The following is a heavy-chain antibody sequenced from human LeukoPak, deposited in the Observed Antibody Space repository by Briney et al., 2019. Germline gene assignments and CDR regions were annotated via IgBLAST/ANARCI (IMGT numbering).Heavy chain of an antibody. CDR3: ASRYYYDSSGRDY. Sequence: GGSLRLSCAASGFTFSSYWMHWVREAPGKGLVWVSRINSDGSSTSYADSVKGRFTISRDNAKNTLYLQMNSLRAEDTAVYYCASRYYYDSSGRDYWGQGTLVTVSS. CDR1: GFTFSSYW. J-gene: IGHJ4*02. CDR2: INSDGSST. D-gene: IGHD3-22*01. V-gene: IGHV3-74*01.